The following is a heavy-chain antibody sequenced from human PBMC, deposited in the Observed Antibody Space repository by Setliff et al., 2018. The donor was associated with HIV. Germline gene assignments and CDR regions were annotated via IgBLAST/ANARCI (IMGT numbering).Heavy chain of an antibody. D-gene: IGHD3-10*01. V-gene: IGHV2-70*04. CDR1: GFSLTTSGIR. CDR3: ARTYGSASKLDY. J-gene: IGHJ4*02. CDR2: IDWEDDK. Sequence: TLVNPTQTLTLTCTFSGFSLTTSGIRVTWVRQPPGKALEWLARIDWEDDKFYSTSLKTRLTISKDTSKNQVVLTMTNMGPLDTATYFCARTYGSASKLDYWGPGTLFTVSS.